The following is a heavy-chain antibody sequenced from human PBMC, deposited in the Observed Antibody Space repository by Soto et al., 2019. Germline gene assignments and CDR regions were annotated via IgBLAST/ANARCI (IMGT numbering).Heavy chain of an antibody. CDR3: ARDVFPGIPVAGTWFGP. D-gene: IGHD6-19*01. CDR2: ISTTSSRI. Sequence: GGSLRLSCAASGFTFSSYSMNWVRQAPGEGLEWISYISTTSSRIYYADSVRGRFTISRDDAKNSLYLQLNSLRDEDTAVYYCARDVFPGIPVAGTWFGPWGQGILVTGPS. V-gene: IGHV3-48*02. J-gene: IGHJ5*02. CDR1: GFTFSSYS.